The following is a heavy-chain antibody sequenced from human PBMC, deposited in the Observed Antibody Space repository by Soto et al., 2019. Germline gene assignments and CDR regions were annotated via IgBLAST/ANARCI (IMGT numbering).Heavy chain of an antibody. CDR3: TRDDVVVPAAIPFDY. Sequence: GGSLRLSCTASGFTFGDYAMSWFRQAPGKGLEWVGFIRSKAYGGTTEYAASVKGRFTISRDDSKSIAYLQMNSLKTEDTAVYYCTRDDVVVPAAIPFDYWGQGTLVTVSS. J-gene: IGHJ4*02. V-gene: IGHV3-49*03. CDR2: IRSKAYGGTT. CDR1: GFTFGDYA. D-gene: IGHD2-2*01.